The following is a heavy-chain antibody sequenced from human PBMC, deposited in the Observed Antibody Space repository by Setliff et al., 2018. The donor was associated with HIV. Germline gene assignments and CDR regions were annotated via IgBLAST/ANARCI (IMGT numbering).Heavy chain of an antibody. CDR2: INHSGIT. V-gene: IGHV4-34*01. J-gene: IGHJ4*02. D-gene: IGHD2-2*01. CDR3: ARVRLRVPPSIFEY. CDR1: GASFSGYY. Sequence: SETLSLTCAVYGASFSGYYWAWIRQSPGTGLEWIGEINHSGITNYNPTLKSRVTISTDTSKNQFSLRLNSVTAADTAVYYCARVRLRVPPSIFEYWGQGALVTVSS.